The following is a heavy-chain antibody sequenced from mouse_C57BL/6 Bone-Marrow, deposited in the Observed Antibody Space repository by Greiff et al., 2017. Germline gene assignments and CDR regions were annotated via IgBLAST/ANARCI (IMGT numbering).Heavy chain of an antibody. CDR1: GFTFSSYG. CDR3: ARLGLYYYGSSYAMDY. J-gene: IGHJ4*01. D-gene: IGHD1-1*01. CDR2: ISSGGSYT. V-gene: IGHV5-6*01. Sequence: EVQRVESGGDLVKPGGSLKLSCAASGFTFSSYGMSWVRQTPDKRLEWVATISSGGSYTYYPDSVKGRFTISRDNAKNTLYLQMSSLKSEDTAMYYCARLGLYYYGSSYAMDYWGQGTSVTVSS.